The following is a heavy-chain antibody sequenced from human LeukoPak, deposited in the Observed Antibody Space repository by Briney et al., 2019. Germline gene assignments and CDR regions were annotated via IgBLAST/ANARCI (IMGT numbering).Heavy chain of an antibody. CDR2: IIPIFGTA. V-gene: IGHV1-69*13. J-gene: IGHJ6*02. CDR1: GGTFISYA. D-gene: IGHD6-19*01. CDR3: AREGTPYSSGWAPPQTYYYYYYGMDV. Sequence: ASVKVSCKVSGGTFISYAISWVRQAPGQGLEWMGGIIPIFGTANYAQKFQGRVTITADESTSTAYMELSSLRSEDTAVYYCAREGTPYSSGWAPPQTYYYYYYGMDVWGQGTTVTVSS.